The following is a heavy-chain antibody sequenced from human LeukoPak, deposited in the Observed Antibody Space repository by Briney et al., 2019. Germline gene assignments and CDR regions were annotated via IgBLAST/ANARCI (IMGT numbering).Heavy chain of an antibody. V-gene: IGHV3-33*06. D-gene: IGHD1-26*01. CDR2: LWSDESNK. CDR1: GFSISDFG. CDR3: AKPLYPQLLGCSDY. Sequence: GTSLRLSCAVSGFSISDFGMHWVRQAPGKGLEWAAILWSDESNKFYGDSVRGRFAISRDNSKNTLYLQMNSLRAEDTAVYYCAKPLYPQLLGCSDYWGQGTPVTVSS. J-gene: IGHJ4*02.